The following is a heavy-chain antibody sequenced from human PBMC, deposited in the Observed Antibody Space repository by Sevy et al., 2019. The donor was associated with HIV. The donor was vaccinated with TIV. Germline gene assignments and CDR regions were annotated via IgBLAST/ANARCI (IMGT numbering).Heavy chain of an antibody. CDR1: GFTFSSYG. V-gene: IGHV3-33*01. CDR2: IWFDGSNT. CDR3: ARDLEFYDSGDYGPAFMPDY. J-gene: IGHJ4*02. D-gene: IGHD4-17*01. Sequence: GGSLRLSCAASGFTFSSYGMHWVRQGPGKGLEWVAVIWFDGSNTYYADPVKGRFTISRDMAKNTLHLQMTSLSAEDRVVYYCARDLEFYDSGDYGPAFMPDYWGQGTLVTVSS.